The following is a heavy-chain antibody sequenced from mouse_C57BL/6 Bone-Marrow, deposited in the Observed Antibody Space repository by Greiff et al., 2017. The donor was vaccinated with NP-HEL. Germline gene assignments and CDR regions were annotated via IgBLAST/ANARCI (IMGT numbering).Heavy chain of an antibody. J-gene: IGHJ3*01. Sequence: VHLVESGAELARPGASVKLSCKASGYTFTSYGISWVKQRTGQGLEWIGEIYPRSGNTYYNEKFKGKATLTADKSSSTAYMELRSLTSEDSAVYFCARGKYDGYPWFAYWGQGTLVTVSA. CDR1: GYTFTSYG. D-gene: IGHD2-3*01. CDR2: IYPRSGNT. CDR3: ARGKYDGYPWFAY. V-gene: IGHV1-81*01.